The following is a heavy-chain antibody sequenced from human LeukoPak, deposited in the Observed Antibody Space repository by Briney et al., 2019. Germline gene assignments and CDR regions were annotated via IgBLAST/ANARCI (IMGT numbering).Heavy chain of an antibody. J-gene: IGHJ4*02. CDR3: SRCQRGPAADY. CDR1: GGSFSGYY. Sequence: SEPLSLTCAVYGGSFSGYYWSWLRQPPGKGLEWIGEINHSGSTNYNPSLKSRVTISVDTSKNQFSLKLSSVTAADTAVYYCSRCQRGPAADYWGQGTLVTVSS. CDR2: INHSGST. V-gene: IGHV4-34*01. D-gene: IGHD2-15*01.